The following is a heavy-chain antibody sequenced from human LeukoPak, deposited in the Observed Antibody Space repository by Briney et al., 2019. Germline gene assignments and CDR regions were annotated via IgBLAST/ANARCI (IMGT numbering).Heavy chain of an antibody. CDR3: ARGKSYQLLLDY. D-gene: IGHD2-2*01. CDR2: MDPNSGNK. Sequence: GASVKVSCKASGYTFTSYEINWVRQATGQGLEWMGWMDPNSGNKGYAQKFQGRVTMTRNTSISTAYMELSSLRSEDTAVYYCARGKSYQLLLDYWGQGTLVTVSS. J-gene: IGHJ4*02. CDR1: GYTFTSYE. V-gene: IGHV1-8*01.